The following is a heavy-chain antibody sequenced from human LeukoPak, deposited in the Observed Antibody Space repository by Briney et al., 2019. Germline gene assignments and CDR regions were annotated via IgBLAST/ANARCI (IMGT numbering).Heavy chain of an antibody. CDR2: IVLGAGNT. J-gene: IGHJ5*02. D-gene: IGHD3-3*01. V-gene: IGHV1-58*02. CDR3: AAQRGASLHDFWSTRLFDP. Sequence: ASVKVSCKASGFTFPNSAMQWVRQARGQRLEGIGWIVLGAGNTVYSHKFHDRVTITRDVSTNTAYMELDSLGSEDTAVYYCAAQRGASLHDFWSTRLFDPWGQGTLVTVSS. CDR1: GFTFPNSA.